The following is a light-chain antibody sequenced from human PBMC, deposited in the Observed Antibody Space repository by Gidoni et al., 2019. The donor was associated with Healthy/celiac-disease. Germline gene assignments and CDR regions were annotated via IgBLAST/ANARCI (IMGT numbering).Light chain of an antibody. V-gene: IGKV3-15*01. CDR1: QSVSSN. CDR2: GAS. CDR3: QKYNNWPLYT. J-gene: IGKJ2*01. Sequence: EIVMTQSPATLSVSPGERATLSCSASQSVSSNLAWYQQKPGQAPRLLIYGASTRATGIPARFSGSESGTEFTLNISSLQSEDFAVYYCQKYNNWPLYTFGQGTKLEIK.